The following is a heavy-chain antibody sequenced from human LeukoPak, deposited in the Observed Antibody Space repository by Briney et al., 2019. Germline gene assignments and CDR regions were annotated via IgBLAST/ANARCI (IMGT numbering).Heavy chain of an antibody. V-gene: IGHV3-48*03. D-gene: IGHD1-1*01. J-gene: IGHJ3*02. CDR3: ATGAAGTRFLDSLEI. CDR2: ISSGGGTI. Sequence: GGSLRLSCAASGFIFSSYQMNWVRQAPGKGLEWIAYISSGGGTIYYADSVKGRFTISRDNTKNSVSLQMNSLSAGDTAVYYCATGAAGTRFLDSLEIWGQGTMVTVSS. CDR1: GFIFSSYQ.